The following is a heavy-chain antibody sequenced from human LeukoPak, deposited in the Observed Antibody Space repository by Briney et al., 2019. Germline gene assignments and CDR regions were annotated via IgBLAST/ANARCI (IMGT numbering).Heavy chain of an antibody. Sequence: SETLPLTCTVSGGSISGYYWSWIRQPPGKGLEWIGYIYYSGSTNYNPSLKSRVTISVDTSKNQFSLKLSSVTAADTAVYYCARGTSSGGIDYWGQGTVVTVSS. J-gene: IGHJ4*02. CDR3: ARGTSSGGIDY. D-gene: IGHD1-26*01. CDR2: IYYSGST. V-gene: IGHV4-59*01. CDR1: GGSISGYY.